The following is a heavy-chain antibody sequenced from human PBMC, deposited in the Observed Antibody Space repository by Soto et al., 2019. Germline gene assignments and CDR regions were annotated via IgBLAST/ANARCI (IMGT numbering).Heavy chain of an antibody. Sequence: SETLSLTCTVSGGSISSSSYYWGWIRQPPGKGLEWIGSIYYSGSTYYNPSLKSRVTISVDTSKNQFSLKLSSVTAADTAVYYCARLTYYDFWSGYYLFDYSGQATLVTVSS. CDR2: IYYSGST. CDR3: ARLTYYDFWSGYYLFDY. V-gene: IGHV4-39*01. CDR1: GGSISSSSYY. J-gene: IGHJ4*02. D-gene: IGHD3-3*01.